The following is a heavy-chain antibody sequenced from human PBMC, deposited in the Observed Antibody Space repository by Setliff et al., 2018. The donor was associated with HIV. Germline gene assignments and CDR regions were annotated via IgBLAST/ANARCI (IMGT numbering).Heavy chain of an antibody. V-gene: IGHV4-39*01. CDR3: ASLFRLSGFWISFLPDY. CDR1: GDSVSRSNYY. D-gene: IGHD3-3*01. CDR2: IDYNEIT. J-gene: IGHJ4*02. Sequence: SETLSLTCTVSGDSVSRSNYYWVWIRQPPGKGLEWIGSIDYNEITYYNPSLKSRVTLSVDTPKNQFSLYLSSVTASDTAVYYCASLFRLSGFWISFLPDYWGQGILVTVSS.